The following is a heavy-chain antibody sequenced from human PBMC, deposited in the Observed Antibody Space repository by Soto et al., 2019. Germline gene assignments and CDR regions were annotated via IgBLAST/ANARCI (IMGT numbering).Heavy chain of an antibody. CDR1: GGSISSYY. V-gene: IGHV4-59*12. CDR3: ARASGYCSGGSCPVGWFDP. Sequence: PSETLSLTCTVSGGSISSYYWSWIRQPPGKGLEWIGYIYYSGSTNYNPSLKSRVTISVDTSKNQFSLKLSSVTAADTAVYYCARASGYCSGGSCPVGWFDPWGQGTLVTVPQ. D-gene: IGHD2-15*01. CDR2: IYYSGST. J-gene: IGHJ5*02.